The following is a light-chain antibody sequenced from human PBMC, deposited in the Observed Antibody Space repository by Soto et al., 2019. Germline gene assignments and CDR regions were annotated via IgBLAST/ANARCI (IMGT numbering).Light chain of an antibody. Sequence: VLTQSPGTLSLSPGERATLSCRASQSVDRSDIAWYQQKPGQAPRLLIYSTSIRAAGIPDRFSVSGSGTDFSLTISRLEPEDFAVYYCHHFGRSPLTFGGGTKVEIK. CDR3: HHFGRSPLT. J-gene: IGKJ4*01. CDR2: STS. CDR1: QSVDRSD. V-gene: IGKV3-20*01.